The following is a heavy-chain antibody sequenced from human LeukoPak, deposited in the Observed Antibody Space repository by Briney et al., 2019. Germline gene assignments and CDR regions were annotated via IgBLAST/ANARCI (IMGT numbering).Heavy chain of an antibody. V-gene: IGHV3-74*01. Sequence: GGSLRLSCAASGFTFSNAWMHWVRQAPGKGLVWVSRIQSDGSTTSYADSVKGRFTISRDNSKNSLYLQMYSLRPEDTAVYYCAKDRGGRGYGDYHYWGQGTLVTVSS. D-gene: IGHD4-17*01. CDR2: IQSDGSTT. CDR1: GFTFSNAW. CDR3: AKDRGGRGYGDYHY. J-gene: IGHJ4*02.